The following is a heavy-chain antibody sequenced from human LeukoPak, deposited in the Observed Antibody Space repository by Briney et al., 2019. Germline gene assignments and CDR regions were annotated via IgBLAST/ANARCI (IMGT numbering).Heavy chain of an antibody. Sequence: SETLSLTCAVYGGSFSGYYWSWIRQPPGKGLEWIGEINHSGSTNYNPSLKSRVTISVDTSKNQFSLKLSSVTAADTAVYYCARRSGLYYYDSSGYLYWGQGTLVTVSS. CDR2: INHSGST. J-gene: IGHJ4*02. D-gene: IGHD3-22*01. CDR3: ARRSGLYYYDSSGYLY. V-gene: IGHV4-34*01. CDR1: GGSFSGYY.